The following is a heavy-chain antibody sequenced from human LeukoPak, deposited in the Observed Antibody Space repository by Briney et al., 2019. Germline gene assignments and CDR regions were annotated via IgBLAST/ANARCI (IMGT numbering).Heavy chain of an antibody. D-gene: IGHD2-2*02. Sequence: ASVKVSCKASGYTFTSYYMHWVRQAPGQGLEWMGWINPNSGGTNYAQKFQGRVTMTRDTSISTAYMELSRLRSDDTAVYYCARVEGYCSSTSCYNYYYGMDVWGQGTTVTVSS. V-gene: IGHV1-2*02. CDR1: GYTFTSYY. CDR3: ARVEGYCSSTSCYNYYYGMDV. J-gene: IGHJ6*02. CDR2: INPNSGGT.